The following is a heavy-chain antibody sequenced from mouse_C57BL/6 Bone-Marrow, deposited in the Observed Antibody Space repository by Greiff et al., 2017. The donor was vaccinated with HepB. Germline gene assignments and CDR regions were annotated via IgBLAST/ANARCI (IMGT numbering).Heavy chain of an antibody. D-gene: IGHD1-1*01. CDR3: ARHEGTT. J-gene: IGHJ3*01. V-gene: IGHV5-6*01. CDR2: ISSGGSYT. CDR1: GFTFSSYG. Sequence: EVQGVESGGDLVKPGGSLKLSCAASGFTFSSYGMSWVRQTPDKRLEWVATISSGGSYTYYPDSVKGRFTISRDNAKNTLYLQMSSLKSEDTAMYYCARHEGTTGGQGTLVTVSA.